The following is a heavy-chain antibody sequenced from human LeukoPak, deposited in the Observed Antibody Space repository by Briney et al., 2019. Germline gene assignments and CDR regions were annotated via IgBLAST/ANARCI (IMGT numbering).Heavy chain of an antibody. J-gene: IGHJ4*02. CDR3: ARGVHYDLWSNYYPASFDY. Sequence: PGGSLRLSCAASGFTFSNYNMNWVRQAPGKGLEWVSYISSSTGTIHYADSVKGRFTISRDNAKNSLYLQMNSLRGEDTAVYYCARGVHYDLWSNYYPASFDYWGQGALVAVSS. D-gene: IGHD3-3*01. CDR1: GFTFSNYN. CDR2: ISSSTGTI. V-gene: IGHV3-48*04.